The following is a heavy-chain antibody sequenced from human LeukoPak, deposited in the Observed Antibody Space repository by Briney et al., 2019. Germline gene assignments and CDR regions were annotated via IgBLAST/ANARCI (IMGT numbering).Heavy chain of an antibody. CDR3: AREQYDAFDI. V-gene: IGHV4-59*01. CDR1: GGSISSYY. J-gene: IGHJ3*02. Sequence: SETLSLTCTVSGGSISSYYWSWIREPPGKGLEWIGYIYYSGSTNYNPSLKSRVTISVDTSKNQFSLKLSSVTAADTAVYYCAREQYDAFDIWGQGTMVTVSS. CDR2: IYYSGST. D-gene: IGHD4-11*01.